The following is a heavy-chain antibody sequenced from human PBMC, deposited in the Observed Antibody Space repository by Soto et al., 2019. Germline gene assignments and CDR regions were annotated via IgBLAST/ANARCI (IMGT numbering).Heavy chain of an antibody. CDR3: ASSSIAPYNYGMDV. D-gene: IGHD6-6*01. CDR2: IDPSDSYT. J-gene: IGHJ6*02. Sequence: EASLTITLKGSGYIFTSYWIGWVRQMPGKGLEWMGRIDPSDSYTNYSPSFQGHVTISADKSISTAYLQWSSLKASDTAMYYCASSSIAPYNYGMDVWGQGTTVTVSS. V-gene: IGHV5-10-1*01. CDR1: GYIFTSYW.